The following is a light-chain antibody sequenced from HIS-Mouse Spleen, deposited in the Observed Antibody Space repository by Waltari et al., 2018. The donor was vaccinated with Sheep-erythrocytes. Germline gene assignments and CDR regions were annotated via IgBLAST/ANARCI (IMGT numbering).Light chain of an antibody. CDR3: CSYAGSYNHV. V-gene: IGLV2-11*01. J-gene: IGLJ1*01. CDR1: SSDVGGYNY. CDR2: DVS. Sequence: QSALTQPRSVSGSPGQSVTISCTGTSSDVGGYNYFSWYQQHPGKAPKLMIYDVSKRPSGVPDRFSGSKSGNTASLTIYGLQAEDEADYYCCSYAGSYNHVFATGTKVTVL.